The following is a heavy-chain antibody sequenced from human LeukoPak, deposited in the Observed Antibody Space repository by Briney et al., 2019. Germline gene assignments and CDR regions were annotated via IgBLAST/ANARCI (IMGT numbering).Heavy chain of an antibody. CDR2: IYYSGST. V-gene: IGHV4-59*12. D-gene: IGHD6-13*01. CDR1: GGSISSYY. CDR3: ARVDTAAAASDN. J-gene: IGHJ4*02. Sequence: PSETLSLTCTVSGGSISSYYWSWIRQPPGKGLEWIGYIYYSGSTNYNPSLKSRVTISLDTSKNQFSLKLSSVTAADTAVYYCARVDTAAAASDNWGQGTLVTVSS.